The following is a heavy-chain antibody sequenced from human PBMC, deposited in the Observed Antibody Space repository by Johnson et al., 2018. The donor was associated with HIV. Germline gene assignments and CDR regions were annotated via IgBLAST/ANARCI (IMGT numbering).Heavy chain of an antibody. CDR1: GFSFSNYG. V-gene: IGHV3-30*02. CDR3: ARHAGGDFTYGLFQH. CDR2: IRIDGSKK. Sequence: QVQLVESGGGVVQPGGSLRLSCAASGFSFSNYGMHWVRQAPGKGPEWVAFIRIDGSKKYYIDSVKGRFTIFRDNAKNSLYIQMSGLREEDTALYYCARHAGGDFTYGLFQHWGRGTLVTVSS. D-gene: IGHD4-17*01. J-gene: IGHJ1*01.